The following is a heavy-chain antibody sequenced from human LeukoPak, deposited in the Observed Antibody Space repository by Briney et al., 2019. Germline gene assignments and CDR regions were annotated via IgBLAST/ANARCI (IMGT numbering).Heavy chain of an antibody. CDR1: GGTFSSYA. Sequence: SVKVSCKASGGTFSSYAISWVRQAPGQGLEWMGGITPMFGTANYAQKFQGRVTITADESTSTAYMELSSLRSEDTAVYYCARGPQWELLPMDVWGQGTTVTVSS. CDR3: ARGPQWELLPMDV. D-gene: IGHD1-26*01. V-gene: IGHV1-69*13. J-gene: IGHJ6*02. CDR2: ITPMFGTA.